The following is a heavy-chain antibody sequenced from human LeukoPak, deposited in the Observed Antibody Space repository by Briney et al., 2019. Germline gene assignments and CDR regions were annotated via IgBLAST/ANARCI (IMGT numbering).Heavy chain of an antibody. CDR2: LYSGGST. V-gene: IGHV3-53*01. J-gene: IGHJ4*02. Sequence: PGGSLRLSCAASGFTVSSNYMSWVRQAPGKGLEWVSILYSGGSTYYAESVRGRFTISRDNSKNTLYLQMNSLRAEDTAVYYCANEVLVVAADWYFDYWGQGTLVTVSS. D-gene: IGHD2-15*01. CDR3: ANEVLVVAADWYFDY. CDR1: GFTVSSNY.